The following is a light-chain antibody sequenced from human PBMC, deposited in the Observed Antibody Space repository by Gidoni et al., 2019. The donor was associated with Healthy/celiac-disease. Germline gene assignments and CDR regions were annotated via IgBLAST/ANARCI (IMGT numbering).Light chain of an antibody. CDR3: QKSYSTPRT. CDR2: AAS. Sequence: DLQMTQSPSSLSASVGDRVTITCRASQSISSYLNWYQQKPGKAPKLLIYAASSLQSGVPSRFSGSGSGTDFTLTISSLQPEDFATYYCQKSYSTPRTFGQXTKVEIK. V-gene: IGKV1-39*01. CDR1: QSISSY. J-gene: IGKJ1*01.